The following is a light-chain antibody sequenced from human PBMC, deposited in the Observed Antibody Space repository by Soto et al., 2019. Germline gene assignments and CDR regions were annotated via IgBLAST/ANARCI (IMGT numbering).Light chain of an antibody. Sequence: DIQMTQSPTTLSASVGDRVIITCRASQRMSAWLAWYQQKPGKAPTLLIYDASCLENGVPSRFSGSGSGTDFTLTISSLQPNDFATYYCQQYDTYPWTFGQGTKVEIK. V-gene: IGKV1-5*01. CDR3: QQYDTYPWT. J-gene: IGKJ1*01. CDR2: DAS. CDR1: QRMSAW.